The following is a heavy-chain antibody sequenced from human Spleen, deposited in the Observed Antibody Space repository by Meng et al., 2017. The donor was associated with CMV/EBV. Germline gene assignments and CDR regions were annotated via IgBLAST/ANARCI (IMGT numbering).Heavy chain of an antibody. CDR2: INTNNGAT. CDR1: GYTFTGYY. J-gene: IGHJ5*02. Sequence: ASVKVSCKASGYTFTGYYIHWVRQAPGQGLEWMGWINTNNGATHYAQKFQGRVTMTRDTSISTAYMELSRLTSDDTAVYYCAMISVGWYCFDPWGQGALVTVSS. CDR3: AMISVGWYCFDP. V-gene: IGHV1-2*02. D-gene: IGHD6-19*01.